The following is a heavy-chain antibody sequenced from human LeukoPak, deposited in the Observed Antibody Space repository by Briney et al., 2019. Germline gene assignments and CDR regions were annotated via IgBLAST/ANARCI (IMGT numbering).Heavy chain of an antibody. V-gene: IGHV4-59*11. J-gene: IGHJ4*02. CDR2: VFDSGRT. D-gene: IGHD5-18*01. CDR1: GGSMATHH. Sequence: SETLSLTCTVSGGSMATHHWNWIRQTPGKGLEWIGYVFDSGRTKENPSLKSRVTLSADTSKNQLSLRLSSVTAADTAVYYCTTIKRGNIFGYFDFWGQGILVTVSS. CDR3: TTIKRGNIFGYFDF.